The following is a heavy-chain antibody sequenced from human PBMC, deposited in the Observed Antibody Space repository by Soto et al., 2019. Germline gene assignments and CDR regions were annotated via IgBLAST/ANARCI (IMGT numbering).Heavy chain of an antibody. J-gene: IGHJ3*02. Sequence: RPLRLSCAVSGFTVSSIYMSWVSQAQGKGLEWVSVIYSGGTIYYADSVKGRFTISRDNAKNSLYLQMNSLRDEDTAVYYCASSPDHYDFWSGYPSEDAFDIWGQGTMVTVSS. CDR2: IYSGGTI. V-gene: IGHV3-66*01. CDR3: ASSPDHYDFWSGYPSEDAFDI. D-gene: IGHD3-3*01. CDR1: GFTVSSIY.